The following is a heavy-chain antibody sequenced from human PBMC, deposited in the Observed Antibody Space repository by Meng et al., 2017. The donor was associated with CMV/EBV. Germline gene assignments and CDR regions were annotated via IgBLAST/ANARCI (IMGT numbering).Heavy chain of an antibody. CDR2: IYYSGST. D-gene: IGHD3-22*01. J-gene: IGHJ3*02. Sequence: SETLSLTCTVSGGSISSYYWSWIRQPPGKGLEWIGYIYYSGSTNYNPSLKSRVTISVDTSKHQFSPKLSSVTAADTAVYYCARASYYYDSSGPMTDAFDIWGQGTMVTVSS. CDR1: GGSISSYY. V-gene: IGHV4-59*01. CDR3: ARASYYYDSSGPMTDAFDI.